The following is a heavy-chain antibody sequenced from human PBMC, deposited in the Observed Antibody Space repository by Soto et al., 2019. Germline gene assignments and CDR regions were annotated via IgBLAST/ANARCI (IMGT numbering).Heavy chain of an antibody. Sequence: QITLNESGPSQVKPRQTLTLTCTFSGFSLTTSGVGVGWIRQSPGKAPEGLALIYWDDDKRYRPSLKSRLTITKETSKNQVVLTMADLDPADTATSYCAHRVLRTVFGLVTTTAIYFDFWGQGTPVAVSS. D-gene: IGHD3-3*01. CDR1: GFSLTTSGVG. J-gene: IGHJ4*02. V-gene: IGHV2-5*02. CDR2: IYWDDDK. CDR3: AHRVLRTVFGLVTTTAIYFDF.